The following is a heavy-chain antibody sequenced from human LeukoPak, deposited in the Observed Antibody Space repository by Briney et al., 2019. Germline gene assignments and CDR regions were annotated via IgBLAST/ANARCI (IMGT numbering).Heavy chain of an antibody. D-gene: IGHD3-22*01. J-gene: IGHJ4*02. CDR1: GFTVSSNY. CDR3: AKSRDSSGYLGLSGY. Sequence: SGGSLRLSCAASGFTVSSNYMSWVRQAPGKGLEWVSAISGSGGSTYYADSVKGRFTISRDNSKNTLYLQMNSLRAEDTAVYYCAKSRDSSGYLGLSGYWGQGTLVTVSS. V-gene: IGHV3-23*01. CDR2: ISGSGGST.